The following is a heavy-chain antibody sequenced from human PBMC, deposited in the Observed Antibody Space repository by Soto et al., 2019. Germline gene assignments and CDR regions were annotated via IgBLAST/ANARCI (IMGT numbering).Heavy chain of an antibody. CDR1: GDGSSCISVA. Sequence: SRTLTCTVSGDGSSCISVAWNWIRQSPSRGLEWLGRTYYRSKWYNDYAVSVKSRITINPDTSKNQFSLQLNSVTPEDTAVYYCARSRALGMDVWGQGTTVTVSS. CDR2: TYYRSKWYN. CDR3: ARSRALGMDV. V-gene: IGHV6-1*01. D-gene: IGHD3-10*01. J-gene: IGHJ6*02.